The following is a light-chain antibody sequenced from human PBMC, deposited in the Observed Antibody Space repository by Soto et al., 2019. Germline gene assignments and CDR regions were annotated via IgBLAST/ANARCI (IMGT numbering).Light chain of an antibody. V-gene: IGLV2-23*01. CDR1: SGDVGTYDL. J-gene: IGLJ3*02. CDR2: EAT. Sequence: QSVLTQPASVSGSPGQSITISCTGTSGDVGTYDLVSWYQHHPGAAPKLMVYEATRRPSGISNRFSGSKSGNTASLTISGLQAEDEAAHYCCSFAGSNSWVFGGGTKVTVL. CDR3: CSFAGSNSWV.